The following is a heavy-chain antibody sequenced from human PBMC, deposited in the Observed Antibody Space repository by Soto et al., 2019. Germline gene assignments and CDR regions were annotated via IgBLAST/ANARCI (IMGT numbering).Heavy chain of an antibody. CDR1: EFTFSNYA. V-gene: IGHV3-30*03. CDR3: ARGPSYSDSYFDH. CDR2: ISYDGNNK. D-gene: IGHD4-17*01. Sequence: PCGSLRLSCAASEFTFSNYAIHWVRQAPGKGLQWLAVISYDGNNKYYADSVEGRFTISRDNSKNTVYLQMNSLRLEDTAVYYCARGPSYSDSYFDHWGQGTLVTVS. J-gene: IGHJ4*02.